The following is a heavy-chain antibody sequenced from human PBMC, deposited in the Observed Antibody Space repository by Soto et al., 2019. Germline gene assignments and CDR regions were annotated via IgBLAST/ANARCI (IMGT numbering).Heavy chain of an antibody. CDR2: IYHTGHT. D-gene: IGHD3-16*01. CDR1: NFSISSGYY. Sequence: SETLSLTCIVSNFSISSGYYWGWIRQSPGKGLEWIATIYHTGHTYYNPALKSRVTISVDTAENHFSPKLNCVSAADTAFYYCARVMGEFSLQGYFDFDFWGQGTLVTVSS. J-gene: IGHJ4*02. V-gene: IGHV4-38-2*02. CDR3: ARVMGEFSLQGYFDFDF.